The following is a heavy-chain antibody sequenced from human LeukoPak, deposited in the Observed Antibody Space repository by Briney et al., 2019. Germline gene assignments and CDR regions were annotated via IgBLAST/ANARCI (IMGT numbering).Heavy chain of an antibody. CDR2: IYSGGRI. V-gene: IGHV4-39*07. CDR1: GGSFRGDYY. Sequence: SETLSLTCTVSGGSFRGDYYWAWIRQPPGKGLEWIGSIYSGGRIYYNPSLKSRVSISIDTPNNDLSLKVTSVTATDTAIYYCARETIVGGTDRFDSWGQGTLVTVSS. J-gene: IGHJ4*02. D-gene: IGHD1-26*01. CDR3: ARETIVGGTDRFDS.